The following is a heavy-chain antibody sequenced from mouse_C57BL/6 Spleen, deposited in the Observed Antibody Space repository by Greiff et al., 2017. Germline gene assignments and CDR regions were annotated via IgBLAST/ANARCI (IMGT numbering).Heavy chain of an antibody. CDR3: TRDYDDGSYAC. CDR1: GFTFSSYA. Sequence: EVKLMESGEGLVKPGGSLKLSCAASGFTFSSYAMSWVRQTPEKRLEWVAYISSGGDYIYYADPVKGRFTISRDNARNTLYLQMSSLKSEDTAMYYCTRDYDDGSYACWGQGTLVTVSA. J-gene: IGHJ3*01. CDR2: ISSGGDYI. D-gene: IGHD2-4*01. V-gene: IGHV5-9-1*02.